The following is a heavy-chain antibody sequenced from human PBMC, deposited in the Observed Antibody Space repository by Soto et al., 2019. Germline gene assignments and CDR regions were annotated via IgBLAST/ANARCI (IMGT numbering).Heavy chain of an antibody. Sequence: XETLSLTCAVDGYSISGYYWSWIRQPPGKGLDRIGEINHSGSTNYNPSLKSRVTISVDTSNNQFSLELSSVTAADTAVYYCARGLFRCSFDYWGQGTLVTVSS. CDR1: GYSISGYY. D-gene: IGHD3-10*01. V-gene: IGHV4-34*01. CDR3: ARGLFRCSFDY. J-gene: IGHJ4*02. CDR2: INHSGST.